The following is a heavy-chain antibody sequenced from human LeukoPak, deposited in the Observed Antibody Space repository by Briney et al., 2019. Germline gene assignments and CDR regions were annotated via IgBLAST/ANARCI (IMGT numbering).Heavy chain of an antibody. CDR1: GGSLSGYY. CDR3: ARGFSGYSSFDH. D-gene: IGHD3-22*01. J-gene: IGHJ4*02. V-gene: IGHV4-59*01. CDR2: IYNSGST. Sequence: SETLSLTCTVSGGSLSGYYWSWIRQPPGEGLEWIGYIYNSGSTNSSPSLKSRVTISVDTSKNQFSLKLRSVTAADTAMYHCARGFSGYSSFDHWGQGTLVMVSA.